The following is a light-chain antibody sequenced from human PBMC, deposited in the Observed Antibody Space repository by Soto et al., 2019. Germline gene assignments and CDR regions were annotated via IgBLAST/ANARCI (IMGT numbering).Light chain of an antibody. Sequence: DIQMTQFPSSLSASVGDRVTITCRASQGIRNDLGWYQQKPGKAPKRLIYAASSLQSGVPSRFSGSGSGTEFTLAISSLQPEDSGTFYCLQRSTYPLTFGQGTKVEIK. CDR3: LQRSTYPLT. CDR2: AAS. V-gene: IGKV1-17*01. CDR1: QGIRND. J-gene: IGKJ1*01.